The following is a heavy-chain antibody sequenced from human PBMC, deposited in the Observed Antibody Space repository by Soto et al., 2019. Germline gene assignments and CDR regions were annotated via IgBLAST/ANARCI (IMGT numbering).Heavy chain of an antibody. CDR3: STRAYDTNGYYRFDP. J-gene: IGHJ5*01. D-gene: IGHD3-22*01. V-gene: IGHV4-34*01. Sequence: PSETLSLTCAVYGGSFSGHSWTWIRQSPGKGLEWIGDINHSGRVNYSPSLKSRVTISLHPSKNQLSLTPSAVTAADTAMYYCSTRAYDTNGYYRFDPWGQGTLVTVSS. CDR2: INHSGRV. CDR1: GGSFSGHS.